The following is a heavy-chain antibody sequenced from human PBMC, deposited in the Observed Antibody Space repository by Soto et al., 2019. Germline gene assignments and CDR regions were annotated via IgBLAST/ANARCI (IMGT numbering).Heavy chain of an antibody. CDR3: TRGPFYGSS. D-gene: IGHD6-13*01. V-gene: IGHV3-74*01. Sequence: SLRLSCAASGFTFSSDWMHWVRQAPGKGLVWVSRINSDGSSSGYADSVKGRFTISRDNAKNTLYLQMNSLRAEDTALYYCTRGPFYGSSWGQGTLVTVSS. J-gene: IGHJ4*02. CDR2: INSDGSSS. CDR1: GFTFSSDW.